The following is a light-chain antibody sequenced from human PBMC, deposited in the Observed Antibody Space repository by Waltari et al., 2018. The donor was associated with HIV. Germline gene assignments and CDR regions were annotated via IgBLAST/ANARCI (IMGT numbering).Light chain of an antibody. CDR3: ATWDNSLGTFI. V-gene: IGLV1-47*01. CDR2: RND. Sequence: QSVLTQPPSASATPGQRVAISCSGHWQAIGSNIVYWYRLLPGTTPKLLISRNDQRPSGVPDRFSGSKFDSSASLAVTDLRSEDEGDYYCATWDNSLGTFIFGGGTRLTVL. J-gene: IGLJ2*01. CDR1: WQAIGSNI.